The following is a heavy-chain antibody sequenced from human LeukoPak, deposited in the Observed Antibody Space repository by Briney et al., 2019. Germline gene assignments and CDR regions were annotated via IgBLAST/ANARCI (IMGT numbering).Heavy chain of an antibody. CDR1: EFTFSSYN. J-gene: IGHJ4*02. Sequence: PGGSLRLSCVASEFTFSSYNMNWVRQAPGKGLEWVSSISSTSTYIYYADSVKGRFTISRDNSKNTLYLQMNSLRAEDTAVYYCARARYYYDSSGYYSKTPCFDYWGQGTLVTVSS. CDR2: ISSTSTYI. D-gene: IGHD3-22*01. V-gene: IGHV3-21*01. CDR3: ARARYYYDSSGYYSKTPCFDY.